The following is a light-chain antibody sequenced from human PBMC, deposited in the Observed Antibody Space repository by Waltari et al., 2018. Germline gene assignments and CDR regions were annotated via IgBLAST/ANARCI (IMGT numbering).Light chain of an antibody. V-gene: IGLV2-14*01. CDR3: SSYTSSSTVV. J-gene: IGLJ2*01. Sequence: QSALTQPASVSGSPGQSITISCTGNSTAVGGDNYAPWYQQHPGKAPKLMIYEVSNRPSGVSNRFSGSKSGNTASLTISGLQAEDEADYYCSSYTSSSTVVFGGGTKLTVL. CDR2: EVS. CDR1: STAVGGDNY.